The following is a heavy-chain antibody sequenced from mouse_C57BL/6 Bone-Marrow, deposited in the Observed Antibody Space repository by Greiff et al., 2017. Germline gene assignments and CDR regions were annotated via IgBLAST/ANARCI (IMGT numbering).Heavy chain of an antibody. CDR1: GFTFSDYY. J-gene: IGHJ4*01. V-gene: IGHV5-12*01. CDR2: ISNGGGST. Sequence: EVKVVESGGGLVQPGGSLKLSCAASGFTFSDYYMYWVRQTPEKRLEWVAYISNGGGSTYYPDTVKGRFTISRDNAKNTLYLQMSRLKSEDTAMYYCARHGGGSSPQYYDMDYWGQGTSVTVSS. CDR3: ARHGGGSSPQYYDMDY. D-gene: IGHD1-1*01.